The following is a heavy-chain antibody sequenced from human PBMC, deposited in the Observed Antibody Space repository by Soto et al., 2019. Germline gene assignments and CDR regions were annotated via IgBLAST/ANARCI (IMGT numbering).Heavy chain of an antibody. J-gene: IGHJ6*02. V-gene: IGHV1-69*18. D-gene: IGHD6-25*01. CDR3: ARAAVLTFPTFYDVDV. CDR1: GGTFSSYS. Sequence: QVQLVQSGAEVKTPGSSVKVSCEASGGTFSSYSINWVRQAPGQGLEWMGRLIPMFGTTDYAQRFQGRVTFAADEPTNTASMEVTDVTPEDTAEYYCARAAVLTFPTFYDVDVWGQGTTVTVSS. CDR2: LIPMFGTT.